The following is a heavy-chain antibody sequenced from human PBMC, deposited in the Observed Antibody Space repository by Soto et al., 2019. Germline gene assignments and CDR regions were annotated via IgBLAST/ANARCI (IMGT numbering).Heavy chain of an antibody. CDR3: ARVSDIVVVPASQAGFDP. Sequence: SVKVSCKASGGTFSSYAISWVRQAPGQGLEWMGGIIPIFGTANYAQKFQGRVTITADESTSTAYMELSSLGSEDTAVYYCARVSDIVVVPASQAGFDPWGQGTLVTVSS. J-gene: IGHJ5*02. V-gene: IGHV1-69*13. CDR2: IIPIFGTA. CDR1: GGTFSSYA. D-gene: IGHD2-2*01.